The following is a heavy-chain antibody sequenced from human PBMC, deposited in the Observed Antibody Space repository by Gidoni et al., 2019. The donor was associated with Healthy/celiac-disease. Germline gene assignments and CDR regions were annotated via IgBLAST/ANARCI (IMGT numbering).Heavy chain of an antibody. V-gene: IGHV4-34*01. D-gene: IGHD2-15*01. Sequence: QVQLQQWGAGLLKPSETLSLTCAVFGGSFSGYYQSWLRQPPGKGLEWIGEINHSGSTNDKPSLKSRVTISVETSKNQFSLKLSSVTAADTAVDYCARRGTRYCSGGSCYQTYYMDVWGKGTTVTVSS. CDR2: INHSGST. CDR1: GGSFSGYY. CDR3: ARRGTRYCSGGSCYQTYYMDV. J-gene: IGHJ6*03.